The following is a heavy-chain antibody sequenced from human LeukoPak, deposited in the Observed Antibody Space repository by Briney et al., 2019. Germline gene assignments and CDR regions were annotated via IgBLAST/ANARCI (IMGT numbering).Heavy chain of an antibody. J-gene: IGHJ6*03. D-gene: IGHD5-12*01. CDR2: VNSDGSGT. CDR3: IRTLIVATSPYMDV. Sequence: GGSLRLSCAASGFTFSSYWMHWVRHAPGKGLVWVSRVNSDGSGTTYADSVEGRFTISRDNAKNTVYLQMNSLRAEDAAIYYCIRTLIVATSPYMDVWGKGTTVTVSS. V-gene: IGHV3-74*01. CDR1: GFTFSSYW.